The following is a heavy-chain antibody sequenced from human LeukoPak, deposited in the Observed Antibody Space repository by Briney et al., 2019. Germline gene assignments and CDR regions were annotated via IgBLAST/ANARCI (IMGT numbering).Heavy chain of an antibody. CDR3: ARTRPTYYYYGMDV. J-gene: IGHJ6*02. Sequence: ASVKVSCKASGYTFSSYAMNWVRQAPGQRLEWMGWINAGNGNTKYSQKFQGRVTITRDTFASTAYMELSSLRSEDTAVYYCARTRPTYYYYGMDVWGQGTTVTVSS. CDR1: GYTFSSYA. V-gene: IGHV1-3*01. CDR2: INAGNGNT.